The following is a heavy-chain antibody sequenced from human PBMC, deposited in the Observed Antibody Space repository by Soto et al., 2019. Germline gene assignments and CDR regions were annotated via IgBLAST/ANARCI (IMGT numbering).Heavy chain of an antibody. CDR3: ARDPNIVLVPAALRSYYYYYGMDV. J-gene: IGHJ6*02. CDR1: GFTFSSYW. CDR2: IKQDGSEK. Sequence: GGSLRLSCAASGFTFSSYWMSWVRQAPGKGLEWVANIKQDGSEKYYVDSVKGRFTISRDNTKNSLYLQMNSLRAEDTAVYYCARDPNIVLVPAALRSYYYYYGMDVWGQGTTVTVSS. D-gene: IGHD2-2*01. V-gene: IGHV3-7*01.